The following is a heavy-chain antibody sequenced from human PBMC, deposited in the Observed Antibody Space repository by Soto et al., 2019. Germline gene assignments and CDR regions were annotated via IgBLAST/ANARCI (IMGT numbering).Heavy chain of an antibody. CDR1: GYTFTGYY. CDR3: ASGFEYSSSYYYYYGMDV. J-gene: IGHJ6*02. Sequence: ASVKVSCKASGYTFTGYYMHWVRQAPGQGLEWMGWINPNRGGTNYAQKFQGRVTMTRDTSISTAYMELSRLRSDDTAVYYCASGFEYSSSYYYYYGMDVWGQGTTVTVSS. CDR2: INPNRGGT. D-gene: IGHD6-6*01. V-gene: IGHV1-2*02.